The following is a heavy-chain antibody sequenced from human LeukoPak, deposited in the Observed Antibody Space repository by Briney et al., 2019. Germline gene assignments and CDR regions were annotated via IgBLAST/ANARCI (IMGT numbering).Heavy chain of an antibody. Sequence: PSETLSLTCTVSGGSISSYYWSWIRQPPGKGLEWIGYIYYSESTNYNPSLKSRVTISVDTSKNQFSLDLSSVTAADTAVYYCASSGSYYYYYMDVWGKGTTVTISS. J-gene: IGHJ6*03. CDR2: IYYSEST. CDR3: ASSGSYYYYYMDV. V-gene: IGHV4-59*01. D-gene: IGHD1-26*01. CDR1: GGSISSYY.